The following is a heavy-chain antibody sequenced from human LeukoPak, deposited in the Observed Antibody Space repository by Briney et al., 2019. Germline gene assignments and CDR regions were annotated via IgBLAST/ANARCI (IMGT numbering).Heavy chain of an antibody. V-gene: IGHV3-7*01. CDR2: IKQDGSEK. J-gene: IGHJ4*02. CDR1: ALTFSNYW. CDR3: LRDRGYSTYAC. Sequence: GGSLRLSCAASALTFSNYWMNWVRQAPGKGLEWVASIKQDGSEKYYVDSVKGRFTISRDNAKNSLYLQMNTLRAEDTAVYYCLRDRGYSTYACWRQGTLVTVSS. D-gene: IGHD6-13*01.